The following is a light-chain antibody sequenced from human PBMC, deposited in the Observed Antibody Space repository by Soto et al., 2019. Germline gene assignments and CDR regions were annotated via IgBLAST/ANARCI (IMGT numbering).Light chain of an antibody. Sequence: QSVLTQPASVSGSPGQSITISCTGTSSDVGNYNLVSWYQHHPGKAPKLMICEVSKRPSGVSNRFSGSKSGDTASLTISGLQAEDEADYYCCSYAGSNYVFGTVTKVTVL. V-gene: IGLV2-23*02. CDR2: EVS. J-gene: IGLJ1*01. CDR1: SSDVGNYNL. CDR3: CSYAGSNYV.